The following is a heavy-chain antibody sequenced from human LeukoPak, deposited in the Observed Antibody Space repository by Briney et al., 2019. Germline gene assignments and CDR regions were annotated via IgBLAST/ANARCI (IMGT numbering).Heavy chain of an antibody. J-gene: IGHJ3*02. D-gene: IGHD5-18*01. CDR2: TYYRSNWYN. CDR3: VRGGQGDGHSADEGFDI. V-gene: IGHV6-1*01. CDR1: GDSVLSNSS. Sequence: SQALSLTCAVSGDSVLSNSSWNWIRQSPSRGLEWLGRTYYRSNWYNDYGVSVKSRININPDTSKNLFSLQLSSVTPEDTAVYYCVRGGQGDGHSADEGFDIWGQGTMVTVS.